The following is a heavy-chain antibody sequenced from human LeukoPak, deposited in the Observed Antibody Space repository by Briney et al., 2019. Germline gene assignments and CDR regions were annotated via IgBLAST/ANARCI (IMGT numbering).Heavy chain of an antibody. CDR2: IYTSGST. D-gene: IGHD6-19*01. CDR3: ARVVGGGKGSGWPYYYYYMDV. J-gene: IGHJ6*03. CDR1: GGSISSGSYY. Sequence: PSETLSLTCTVSGGSISSGSYYWSWIRQPAGKGLEWIGRIYTSGSTNYNPSLKSRVTISVGTSKNQFSLKLSSVTAADTAVYYCARVVGGGKGSGWPYYYYYMDVWGKGTTVTVSS. V-gene: IGHV4-61*02.